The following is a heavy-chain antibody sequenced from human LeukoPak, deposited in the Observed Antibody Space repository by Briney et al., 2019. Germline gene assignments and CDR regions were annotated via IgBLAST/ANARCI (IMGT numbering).Heavy chain of an antibody. J-gene: IGHJ6*03. CDR2: INPNSGGT. Sequence: ASVKVSCKASGYTFTGYYMHWVRQAPGQGLEWMGWINPNSGGTNYAQKFQGRVTMTRDTSISTAYMELSRLRSDDTAVYYCARDSSSSDVREYFLSYYYYMDVWGKGTTVTVSS. D-gene: IGHD6-6*01. V-gene: IGHV1-2*02. CDR1: GYTFTGYY. CDR3: ARDSSSSDVREYFLSYYYYMDV.